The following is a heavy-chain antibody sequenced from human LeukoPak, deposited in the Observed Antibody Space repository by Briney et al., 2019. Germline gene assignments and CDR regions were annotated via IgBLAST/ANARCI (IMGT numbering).Heavy chain of an antibody. CDR3: ARDLRLNTDYYYGMDV. CDR1: GFTFSSYW. J-gene: IGHJ6*02. D-gene: IGHD4/OR15-4a*01. Sequence: GGSLRLSCAASGFTFSSYWMSWVRQAPGKGLEWVANIKQDGSEKYYVDSVKGRFTISRDNAKNSLYLQMNSLRAEDTAVYYCARDLRLNTDYYYGMDVWGQGTTVTVSS. V-gene: IGHV3-7*01. CDR2: IKQDGSEK.